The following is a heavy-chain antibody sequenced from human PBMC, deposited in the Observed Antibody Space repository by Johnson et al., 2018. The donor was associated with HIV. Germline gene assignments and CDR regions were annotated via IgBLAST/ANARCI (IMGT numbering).Heavy chain of an antibody. D-gene: IGHD5-12*01. V-gene: IGHV3-13*01. Sequence: VQLVESGGGVVQPGRSLRLSCAASGFTFSSYDMHWVRQATGKGLEWVPAIGTAGDTYYPGSVQGRFTISRENAKNSLYLQMNSLRAGDTAVYYCARAELGGYDEGAFDIWGQGTMVTVSS. CDR2: IGTAGDT. CDR1: GFTFSSYD. CDR3: ARAELGGYDEGAFDI. J-gene: IGHJ3*02.